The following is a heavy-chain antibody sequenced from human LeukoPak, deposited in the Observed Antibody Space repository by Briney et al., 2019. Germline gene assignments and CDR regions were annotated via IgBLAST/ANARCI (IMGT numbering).Heavy chain of an antibody. J-gene: IGHJ4*02. CDR2: ISNSSSTI. D-gene: IGHD1-26*01. CDR1: GFTFSSYS. V-gene: IGHV3-48*02. Sequence: GGSLRLSCAASGFTFSSYSMSWVRQAPGKGLEWVSYISNSSSTIYYADSVKGRFTISRDNAKNSLYLQMNSLRDEDTAVYYCARDSDYSGSYPSFDYWGQGTLVTVSS. CDR3: ARDSDYSGSYPSFDY.